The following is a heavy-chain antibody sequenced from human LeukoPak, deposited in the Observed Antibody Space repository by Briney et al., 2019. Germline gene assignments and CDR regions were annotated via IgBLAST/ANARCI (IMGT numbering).Heavy chain of an antibody. J-gene: IGHJ5*02. CDR2: ISGRGDST. D-gene: IGHD3-22*01. Sequence: GSLRLSCAASGFTFSSYAMSWVRQAPGKGLEWVSAISGRGDSTYYADSVKGRFTISRDNSKSTLYLQMNSLRAEDTAVYYCAKPYDSSGYFDRWGQGTLVTVSS. CDR3: AKPYDSSGYFDR. CDR1: GFTFSSYA. V-gene: IGHV3-23*01.